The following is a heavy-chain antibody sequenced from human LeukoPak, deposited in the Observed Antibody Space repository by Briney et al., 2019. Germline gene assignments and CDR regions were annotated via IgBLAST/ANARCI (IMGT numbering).Heavy chain of an antibody. V-gene: IGHV1-18*04. D-gene: IGHD4-17*01. J-gene: IGHJ6*03. Sequence: ASVKVSCKASGYSFTGYYIHWVRQAPGQGLEWMGWISAYNGNTNYAQKLQGRVTMTTDTSTSTAYMELRSLRSDDTAVYYCARVPNYGDYAYYYYYMDVWGKGTTVTVSS. CDR1: GYSFTGYY. CDR2: ISAYNGNT. CDR3: ARVPNYGDYAYYYYYMDV.